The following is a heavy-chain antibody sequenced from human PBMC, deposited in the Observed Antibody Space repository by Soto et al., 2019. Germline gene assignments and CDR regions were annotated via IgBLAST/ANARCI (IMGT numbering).Heavy chain of an antibody. CDR1: GFTFSHYT. CDR2: ISSSSAYI. J-gene: IGHJ4*02. D-gene: IGHD3-10*01. Sequence: EVQLVESGGGLVKPGGSLRLSCAASGFTFSHYTMNWVRQAPGKGLEWVSSISSSSAYIYYADSVMGRFTVSRDHAKRSLYLQMNSLRAEDTAVYYCARDGSGSPPLYRGQGTLVTVSS. CDR3: ARDGSGSPPLY. V-gene: IGHV3-21*01.